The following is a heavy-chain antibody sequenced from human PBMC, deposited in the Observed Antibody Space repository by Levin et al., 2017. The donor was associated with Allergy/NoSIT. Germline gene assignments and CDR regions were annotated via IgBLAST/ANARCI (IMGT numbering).Heavy chain of an antibody. CDR1: GYTFTSYG. V-gene: IGHV1-18*01. J-gene: IGHJ5*02. Sequence: ASVKVSCKASGYTFTSYGISWVRQAPGQGLEWMGWISAYNGNTNYAQKLQGRVTMTTDTSTSTAYMELRSLRSDDTAVYYCARGTYYYDSSGDNWFDPWGQGTLVTVAS. D-gene: IGHD3-22*01. CDR2: ISAYNGNT. CDR3: ARGTYYYDSSGDNWFDP.